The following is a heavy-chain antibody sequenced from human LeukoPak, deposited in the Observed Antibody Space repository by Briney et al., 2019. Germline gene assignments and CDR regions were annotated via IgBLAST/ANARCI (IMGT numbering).Heavy chain of an antibody. CDR3: ARQKPSTFRQYGRGRPFDY. CDR2: INQSGTT. D-gene: IGHD4-11*01. CDR1: GDSNTNSIYY. Sequence: SETLSLTCTVSGDSNTNSIYYWSWVRQPPGKGLEWIGEINQSGTTNYNPSLNSRVTISVDTSENQFSLNLNSVTAADTAVYYCARQKPSTFRQYGRGRPFDYWGQGTLVTVSS. V-gene: IGHV4-39*01. J-gene: IGHJ4*02.